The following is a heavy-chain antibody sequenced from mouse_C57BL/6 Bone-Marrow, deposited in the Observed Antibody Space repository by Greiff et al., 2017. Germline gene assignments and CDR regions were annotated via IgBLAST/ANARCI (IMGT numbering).Heavy chain of an antibody. CDR3: ARDSGTRAMDY. J-gene: IGHJ4*01. CDR1: GFTFSSYA. D-gene: IGHD4-1*01. Sequence: EVKVVESGGGLVKPGGSLKLSCAASGFTFSSYAMSWVRQTPEKRLEWVATISDGGSYTYYPDNVKGRFTISRDNAKNNLYLQMSHLKSEDTAMYYCARDSGTRAMDYWGQGTSVTVSS. CDR2: ISDGGSYT. V-gene: IGHV5-4*01.